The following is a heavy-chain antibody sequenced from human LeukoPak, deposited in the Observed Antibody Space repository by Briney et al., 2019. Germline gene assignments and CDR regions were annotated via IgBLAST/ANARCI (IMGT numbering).Heavy chain of an antibody. CDR1: GGTFSSYA. CDR3: ARDHSNHAFDI. CDR2: IIPILGIA. D-gene: IGHD4-11*01. V-gene: IGHV1-69*04. J-gene: IGHJ3*02. Sequence: GSSVKVSCKASGGTFSSYAISWVRQASGQGLEWMGRIIPILGIANYAQKFQGRVTITADKSTSTAYMELSSLRSEDTAVYYCARDHSNHAFDIWGQGTMVTVSS.